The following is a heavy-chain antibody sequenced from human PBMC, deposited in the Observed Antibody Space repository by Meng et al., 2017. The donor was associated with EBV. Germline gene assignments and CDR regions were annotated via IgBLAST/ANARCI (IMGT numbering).Heavy chain of an antibody. CDR3: AHSRVGATEFDY. J-gene: IGHJ4*02. CDR2: IYWDDDK. Sequence: QLTVKESCPTLGKPTQTLTLTCTFSGFSLSTSGVGVGWIRQPPGKALEWLALIYWDDDKRYSPSLKSRLTITKDTSKNQVVLTMTNMDPVDTATYYCAHSRVGATEFDYWGQGTLVTVSS. D-gene: IGHD1-26*01. CDR1: GFSLSTSGVG. V-gene: IGHV2-5*02.